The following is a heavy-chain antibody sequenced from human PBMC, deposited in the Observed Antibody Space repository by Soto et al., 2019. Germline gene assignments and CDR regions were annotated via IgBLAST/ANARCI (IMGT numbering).Heavy chain of an antibody. J-gene: IGHJ6*02. V-gene: IGHV4-31*03. CDR1: GGSISSGGYY. Sequence: SETLSLTCTVSGGSISSGGYYWSWVRQHPGKALEWIGYIYYSGNTDYNPSLKSRVTISMDTSKSQFSLRLSSVTAADTAVYYCARGGYYYGYGMDVWGQGTTVTVS. CDR3: ARGGYYYGYGMDV. CDR2: IYYSGNT.